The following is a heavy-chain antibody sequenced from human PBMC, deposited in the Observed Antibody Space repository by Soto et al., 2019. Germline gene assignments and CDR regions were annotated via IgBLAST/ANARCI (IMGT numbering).Heavy chain of an antibody. J-gene: IGHJ4*02. CDR1: GYTFTGYY. D-gene: IGHD6-19*01. CDR3: AKDRTAVAGAFIDY. Sequence: ASVKVSCKASGYTFTGYYMHWVRQAPGQGLEWMGWINPNSGGTNYAQKFQGWVTISRDISKNTLYLQMNSLRAEDTAVYYCAKDRTAVAGAFIDYWGQGTLVTVSS. V-gene: IGHV1-2*04. CDR2: INPNSGGT.